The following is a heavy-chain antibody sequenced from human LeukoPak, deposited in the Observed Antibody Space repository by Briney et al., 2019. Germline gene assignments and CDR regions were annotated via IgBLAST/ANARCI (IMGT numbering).Heavy chain of an antibody. CDR3: AREAYSSSSNFYYYYYMDV. D-gene: IGHD6-13*01. Sequence: GASVKVSCKTSGYTFTSHGITWVRQAPGHGLEWMGWISAYSANTNYAQKFQGRVTMTTDTSTSTAYMELRSLRSDDTAVYYCAREAYSSSSNFYYYYYMDVWGKGTTVTISS. V-gene: IGHV1-18*01. J-gene: IGHJ6*03. CDR1: GYTFTSHG. CDR2: ISAYSANT.